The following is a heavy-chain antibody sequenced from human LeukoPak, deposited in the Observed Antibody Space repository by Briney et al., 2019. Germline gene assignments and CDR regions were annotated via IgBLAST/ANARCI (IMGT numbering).Heavy chain of an antibody. J-gene: IGHJ4*02. CDR1: GYSFSTNM. V-gene: IGHV3-7*01. Sequence: SGGSLRLSCVVSGYSFSTNMMTWVRQAPGKGLEWVATILRGGRESYRVDSVKGRFTISRDNAKNSLYLQMNILRAEDTAVYYCMSAHGYWGQGTLVTVTS. CDR2: ILRGGRES. CDR3: MSAHGY.